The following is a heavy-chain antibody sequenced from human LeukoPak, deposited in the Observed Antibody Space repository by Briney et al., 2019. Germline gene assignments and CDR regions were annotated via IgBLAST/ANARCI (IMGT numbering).Heavy chain of an antibody. CDR3: ARAGMTTVTDFDY. D-gene: IGHD4-17*01. Sequence: ASETLSLTCTVSGGSISSYYWSWIRPPAGKGLEWIGRIYTSGSSNYNPSLKSRVTMSVDTSKNQFSLKLSSVTAADTAVSYCARAGMTTVTDFDYWGQGTLVTVSS. J-gene: IGHJ4*02. CDR2: IYTSGSS. CDR1: GGSISSYY. V-gene: IGHV4-4*07.